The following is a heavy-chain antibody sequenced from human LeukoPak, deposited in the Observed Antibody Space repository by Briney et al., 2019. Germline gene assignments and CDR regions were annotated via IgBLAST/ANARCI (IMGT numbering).Heavy chain of an antibody. CDR2: IYYSGST. V-gene: IGHV4-31*03. D-gene: IGHD2-2*01. CDR1: GGSISSGGYY. CDR3: ARQDQLLLTFDY. J-gene: IGHJ4*02. Sequence: SETLSLTCTVSGGSISSGGYYWSWIRQHPGKGPEWIGYIYYSGSTYYNPSLKSRVTISVDTSKNQFSLKLSSVTAADTAVYYCARQDQLLLTFDYWGQGTLVTVSS.